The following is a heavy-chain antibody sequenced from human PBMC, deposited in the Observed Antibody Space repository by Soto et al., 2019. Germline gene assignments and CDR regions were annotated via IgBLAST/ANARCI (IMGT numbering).Heavy chain of an antibody. D-gene: IGHD3-22*01. CDR2: INPNSGGT. J-gene: IGHJ4*02. Sequence: VKVSCKASGYTFTGYYMHWVRQAPGQGLEWMGWINPNSGGTNYAQKFQGRVTMTRDTSISTAYMELSRLRSDDTAVYYCARAGPNTYYDSSGYYSWGQGTLVTVSS. CDR3: ARAGPNTYYDSSGYYS. V-gene: IGHV1-2*02. CDR1: GYTFTGYY.